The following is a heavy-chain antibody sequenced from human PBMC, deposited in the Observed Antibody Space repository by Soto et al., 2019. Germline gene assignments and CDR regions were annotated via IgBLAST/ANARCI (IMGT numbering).Heavy chain of an antibody. CDR1: GFTFSDHY. Sequence: GGSLRLSCAASGFTFSDHYMDWVRQAPGKGLEWVGRTRNKANSYTTEYAASVIGRFTISRDVLNNSLYLEMNSLKTEDTAVYFCARVNSGTYHFDNWGQGTLVTVSS. J-gene: IGHJ4*02. CDR2: TRNKANSYTT. V-gene: IGHV3-72*01. D-gene: IGHD1-26*01. CDR3: ARVNSGTYHFDN.